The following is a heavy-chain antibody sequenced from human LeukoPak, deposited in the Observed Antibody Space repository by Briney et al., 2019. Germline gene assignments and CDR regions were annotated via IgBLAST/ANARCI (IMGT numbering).Heavy chain of an antibody. D-gene: IGHD1-26*01. V-gene: IGHV3-7*03. Sequence: PGGSLRLSCAAPGFKFSNYWMSWVRQAPGKGPQWVANIKQDGSAKYYVDSVKGRFTISRDNANCSLYLQMNSLRAEDTAIYYCVRLSGPLDDYWGQGTLVTVSS. J-gene: IGHJ4*02. CDR3: VRLSGPLDDY. CDR2: IKQDGSAK. CDR1: GFKFSNYW.